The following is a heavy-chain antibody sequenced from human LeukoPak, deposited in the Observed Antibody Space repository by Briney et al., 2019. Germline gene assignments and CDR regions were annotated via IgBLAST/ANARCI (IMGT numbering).Heavy chain of an antibody. J-gene: IGHJ6*03. CDR1: GGSISSGSYY. V-gene: IGHV4-61*02. D-gene: IGHD3-3*01. CDR2: IHISGST. CDR3: ARDQEVRYDFWSGYYKTDYYYYMDV. Sequence: SQTLSLTCTVSGGSISSGSYYWSWIRQSAGKGLEWIGRIHISGSTNYNPSLKSRVTISVDTSKNQFSLTLSSVTAADTAVYYCARDQEVRYDFWSGYYKTDYYYYMDVWGKGTTVTVSS.